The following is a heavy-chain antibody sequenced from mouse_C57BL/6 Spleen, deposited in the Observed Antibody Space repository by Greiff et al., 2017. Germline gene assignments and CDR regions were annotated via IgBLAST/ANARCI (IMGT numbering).Heavy chain of an antibody. CDR3: ARSDNGNSYFDY. CDR1: GYAFSSSW. CDR2: VYPGDGDT. D-gene: IGHD2-1*01. Sequence: VQLQQSGPELVKPGASVKISCKASGYAFSSSWMNWVKQRPGKGLEWIGRVYPGDGDTNYNAKFKGKATLTADKSSSTAYMQLSSLTSEDSAVYFCARSDNGNSYFDYWGQGTTLTVSS. V-gene: IGHV1-82*01. J-gene: IGHJ2*01.